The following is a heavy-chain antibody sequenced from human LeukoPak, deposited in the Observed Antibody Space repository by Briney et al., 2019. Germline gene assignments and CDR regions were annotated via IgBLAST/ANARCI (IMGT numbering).Heavy chain of an antibody. J-gene: IGHJ3*02. Sequence: SETLSLTCAVSGGSIGSGGYSWSWIRQPPGKGLEWIGYIYHSGSTYYTPSLKSRVTISVDRSKNQFSLKLSSVTAADTAVYYCARANNFWSGYYGGDAFDIWGQGTMVTVSS. CDR3: ARANNFWSGYYGGDAFDI. CDR2: IYHSGST. V-gene: IGHV4-30-2*01. CDR1: GGSIGSGGYS. D-gene: IGHD3-3*01.